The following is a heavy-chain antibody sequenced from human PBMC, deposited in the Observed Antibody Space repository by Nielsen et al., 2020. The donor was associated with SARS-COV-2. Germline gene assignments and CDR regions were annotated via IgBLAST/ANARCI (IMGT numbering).Heavy chain of an antibody. CDR3: ARVDVVVPAAPLDV. CDR1: GGTFSSYA. CDR2: IIPIFGTA. J-gene: IGHJ6*02. V-gene: IGHV1-69*06. Sequence: SVKVSCKASGGTFSSYAISWVRQAPGQGLEWMGGIIPIFGTANYAQKFQGRVTITADKSTSIAYMELSSLRSEDTAVYYCARVDVVVPAAPLDVWGQGTTVTVSS. D-gene: IGHD2-2*01.